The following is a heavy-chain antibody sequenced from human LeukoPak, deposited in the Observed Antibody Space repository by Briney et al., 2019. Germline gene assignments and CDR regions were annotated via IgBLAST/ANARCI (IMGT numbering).Heavy chain of an antibody. CDR2: INPSGGST. Sequence: AASVKVSCKASGYTFTSYYMHWVRQAPGQGLEWMGIINPSGGSTSYAQKFQGRVTMTRDTSTSTVYMELSSLRSEDTAVYYYPRALVVPAEDETDPEGQSWGQGTLVTVSS. D-gene: IGHD2-2*01. V-gene: IGHV1-46*03. CDR1: GYTFTSYY. CDR3: PRALVVPAEDETDPEGQS. J-gene: IGHJ4*02.